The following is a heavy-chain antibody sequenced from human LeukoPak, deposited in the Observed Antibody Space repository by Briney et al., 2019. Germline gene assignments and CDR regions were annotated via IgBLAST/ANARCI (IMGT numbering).Heavy chain of an antibody. V-gene: IGHV4-38-2*01. CDR2: IYHSGST. CDR3: ARSSLSKGSGYYPNWFDP. Sequence: SETLSLTCAVSGYSISSGYYWGWIRQPPGKGLEWIGSIYHSGSTYYNPSLKSRVTISVDTSKNQFSLKLSSVTAADTVVYYCARSSLSKGSGYYPNWFDPWGQGTLVTVSS. CDR1: GYSISSGYY. J-gene: IGHJ5*02. D-gene: IGHD3-3*01.